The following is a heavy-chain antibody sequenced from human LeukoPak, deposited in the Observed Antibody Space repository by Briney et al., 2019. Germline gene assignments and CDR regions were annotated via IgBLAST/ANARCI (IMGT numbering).Heavy chain of an antibody. J-gene: IGHJ5*02. Sequence: SETLSLTCTVSGGSISSYYWSWIRQPPGKGLEWIGEINHSGSTNYNPSLKSRVTISVDTSKNQFSLKLSSVTAADTAVYYCARDTEMYSSGWYALFDPWGQGTLVTVSS. V-gene: IGHV4-34*01. CDR1: GGSISSYY. CDR2: INHSGST. CDR3: ARDTEMYSSGWYALFDP. D-gene: IGHD6-19*01.